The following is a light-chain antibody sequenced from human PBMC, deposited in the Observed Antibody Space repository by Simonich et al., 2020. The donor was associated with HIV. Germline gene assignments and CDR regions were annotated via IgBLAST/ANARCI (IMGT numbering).Light chain of an antibody. CDR3: QQSYSTPRT. CDR1: QDIRNY. J-gene: IGKJ1*01. Sequence: IQMTQSPSSLSASVGDRVTITCHASQDIRNYLNWYQQKPGKAPKLLIYDASNLETGVPSRFSGSGSGTDFTLTISSLQPEDFATYYCQQSYSTPRTFGQGTKVEIK. V-gene: IGKV1-39*01. CDR2: DAS.